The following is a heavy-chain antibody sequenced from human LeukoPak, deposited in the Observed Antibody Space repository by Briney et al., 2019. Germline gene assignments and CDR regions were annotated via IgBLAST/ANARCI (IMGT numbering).Heavy chain of an antibody. CDR2: IKGDGSTT. CDR3: VSGSLQSGYNFDY. J-gene: IGHJ4*02. D-gene: IGHD3-3*01. CDR1: GFTFSNYW. Sequence: GGSLRLSCAASGFTFSNYWMHWIRQAPGKGLVWVSHIKGDGSTTNYADSVKGRFTISRDNAKDTLYLQMNSLRAEDTAVYFCVSGSLQSGYNFDYWGQGALVTVSS. V-gene: IGHV3-74*01.